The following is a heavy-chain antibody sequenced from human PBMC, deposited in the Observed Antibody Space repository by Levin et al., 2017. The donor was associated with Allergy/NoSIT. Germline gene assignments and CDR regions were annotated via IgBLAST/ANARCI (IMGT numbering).Heavy chain of an antibody. D-gene: IGHD3-16*01. CDR3: ARDIGGFYYYGMDV. CDR1: GFSVADYG. J-gene: IGHJ6*02. CDR2: ITSKVGAT. Sequence: GGSLRLSCTASGFSVADYGMSWVRQAPGKGLEWVSGITSKVGATGYADSVKGRFSISRDNAKNSLYLQMNSLRAEDSALYHCARDIGGFYYYGMDVWGQGTTVTVSS. V-gene: IGHV3-20*01.